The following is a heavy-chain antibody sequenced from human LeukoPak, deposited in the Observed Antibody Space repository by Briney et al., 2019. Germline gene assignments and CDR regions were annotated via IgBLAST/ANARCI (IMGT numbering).Heavy chain of an antibody. Sequence: SETLSLTCTVSGGSISGYYWSWIRQPPGKGLEWIGTIYYSGTVNHSPSLKNRVTISVDTSNNQYSLNLNSVTAADTAVYYCARGWDTGYGYYGMDVWGQGTTVTVSS. D-gene: IGHD5-18*01. CDR1: GGSISGYY. CDR3: ARGWDTGYGYYGMDV. V-gene: IGHV4-59*01. CDR2: IYYSGTV. J-gene: IGHJ6*02.